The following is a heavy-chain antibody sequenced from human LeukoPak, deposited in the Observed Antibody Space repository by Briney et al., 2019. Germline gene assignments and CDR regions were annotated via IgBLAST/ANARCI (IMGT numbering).Heavy chain of an antibody. D-gene: IGHD6-19*01. J-gene: IGHJ1*01. V-gene: IGHV3-66*01. Sequence: PGGSLRLSCAASGFTVSSNYMSWVRQAPGKGLEWVSVIFSGGSTYYADSVKGRFTISRDNSKNTLYLQMNSLRAEDTAVYYCARAGGSGWSAEYFQHWGQGTLVTVSS. CDR2: IFSGGST. CDR3: ARAGGSGWSAEYFQH. CDR1: GFTVSSNY.